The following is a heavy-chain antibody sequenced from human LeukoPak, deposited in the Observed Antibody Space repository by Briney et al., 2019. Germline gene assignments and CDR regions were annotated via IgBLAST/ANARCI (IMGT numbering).Heavy chain of an antibody. CDR1: GFTFSSYG. CDR3: AKGATPYDAFDI. V-gene: IGHV3-30*18. Sequence: GRSLRLSCAASGFTFSSYGMHWVRQAPGKGLEWVAVVSYDGSNKYYADSVKGRFTISRDNSKNTLYLQMNSLRAEDTAVYYCAKGATPYDAFDIWGLGTMVTVSS. J-gene: IGHJ3*02. CDR2: VSYDGSNK.